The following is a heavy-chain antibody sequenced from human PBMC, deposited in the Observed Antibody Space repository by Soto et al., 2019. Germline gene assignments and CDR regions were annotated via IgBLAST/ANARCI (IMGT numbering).Heavy chain of an antibody. D-gene: IGHD2-2*02. CDR2: IYYSGST. J-gene: IGHJ5*02. Sequence: NPSETLSLTCTVSGGSISSGGYYWSWIRQHPGKGLEWIGYIYYSGSTYYRPSLKSRVTISVDTSKNQFSLKLSPVTAADTAVYYCARQVPAAIRLGWFDPWGQGTLVTVSS. CDR3: ARQVPAAIRLGWFDP. CDR1: GGSISSGGYY. V-gene: IGHV4-39*01.